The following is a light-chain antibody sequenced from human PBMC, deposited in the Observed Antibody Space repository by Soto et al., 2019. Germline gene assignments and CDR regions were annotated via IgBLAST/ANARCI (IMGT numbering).Light chain of an antibody. CDR1: SSDVGSYNY. CDR3: SSYTTRTTLYV. V-gene: IGLV2-14*01. J-gene: IGLJ1*01. CDR2: EVS. Sequence: QSVLTQPASVSGSPGQSITISCTGTSSDVGSYNYVSWYQLHPGKAPKLMIYEVSNRPSGVSNRFSGSKSGDTASLTISGLQAEDEADYYCSSYTTRTTLYVFGTGIKVT.